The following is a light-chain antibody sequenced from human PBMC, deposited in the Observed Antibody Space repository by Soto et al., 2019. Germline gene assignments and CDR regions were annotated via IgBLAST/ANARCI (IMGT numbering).Light chain of an antibody. J-gene: IGLJ1*01. CDR1: SSEIGGYKY. Sequence: QSVPTQPAPVSGSPWPSITISFTWNSSEIGGYKYVSWYQQHPCKAPKLMIYDVSNRPSGVFNRFSGSKSGNTATLTISGLQGEDEAEYYCSSYTGGSTYVFGTGTKVTVL. CDR2: DVS. CDR3: SSYTGGSTYV. V-gene: IGLV2-14*01.